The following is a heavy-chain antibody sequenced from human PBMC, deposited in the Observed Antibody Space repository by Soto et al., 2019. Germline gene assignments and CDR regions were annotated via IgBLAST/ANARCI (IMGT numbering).Heavy chain of an antibody. J-gene: IGHJ6*03. V-gene: IGHV5-51*01. CDR1: GYSFTSYW. Sequence: GESLKISCKGSGYSFTSYWIGWVRQMPGKGLEWMGIIYPGDSDTRYSPSFQGQVTISADKSISTAYLQWSSLKASDTAMYYCARHWRYCSSTSCPGKYYYYYYMDVWGKGTTVTVSS. CDR3: ARHWRYCSSTSCPGKYYYYYYMDV. CDR2: IYPGDSDT. D-gene: IGHD2-2*01.